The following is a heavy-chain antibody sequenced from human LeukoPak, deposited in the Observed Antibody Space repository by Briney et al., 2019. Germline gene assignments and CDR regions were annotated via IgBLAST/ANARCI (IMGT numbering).Heavy chain of an antibody. D-gene: IGHD3-10*01. CDR2: INHNGST. CDR3: ARRGVAWKETYYYGSGSYYNI. V-gene: IGHV4-34*01. Sequence: SETLSLTCAVYGESFSGYYRSWIRQPPGKGLEWIGEINHNGSTNYNPSLTSRVTISVDTSKNQFSLKLSSVTAADTAVYYCARRGVAWKETYYYGSGSYYNIWGQGTMVTVSS. J-gene: IGHJ3*02. CDR1: GESFSGYY.